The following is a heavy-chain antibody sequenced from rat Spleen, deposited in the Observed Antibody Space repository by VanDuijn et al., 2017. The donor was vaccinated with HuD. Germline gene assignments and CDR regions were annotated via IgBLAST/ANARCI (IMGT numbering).Heavy chain of an antibody. CDR3: ERNGQLGDWFAY. CDR1: GFTFSNYD. CDR2: ISSGGGNT. D-gene: IGHD1-2*01. J-gene: IGHJ3*01. V-gene: IGHV5S13*01. Sequence: EVQLVESGGGLVQPGRSLKLSCAASGFTFSNYDMAWVRQAPAKGLEWIASISSGGGNTYYRDSVKGRFTISRNNAKNTQYLQMDSLRSEDTATYYCERNGQLGDWFAYWGQGTLVTVSS.